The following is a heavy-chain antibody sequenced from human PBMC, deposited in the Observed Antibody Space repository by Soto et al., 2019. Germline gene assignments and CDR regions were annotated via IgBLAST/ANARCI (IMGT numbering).Heavy chain of an antibody. V-gene: IGHV1-69*01. Sequence: QVQLVQSGAEVKKPGSSVKVSCKASGGTFSSYAISWVRQAPGQGLEWMGGIIPIFGTANYAQKFQGRVTITADESTSTDYMELSSLRSEDKAVYYCASNKPYGSGSYYILGEDSYYYYGMDVWGQGTTVTVSS. CDR3: ASNKPYGSGSYYILGEDSYYYYGMDV. D-gene: IGHD3-10*01. J-gene: IGHJ6*02. CDR1: GGTFSSYA. CDR2: IIPIFGTA.